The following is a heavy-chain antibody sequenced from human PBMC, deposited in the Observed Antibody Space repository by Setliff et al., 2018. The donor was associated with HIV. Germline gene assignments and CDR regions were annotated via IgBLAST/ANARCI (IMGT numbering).Heavy chain of an antibody. D-gene: IGHD5-18*01. CDR2: IYTSSSTI. J-gene: IGHJ3*01. V-gene: IGHV3-48*01. Sequence: GSLRLSCVESGFTFSTYSMSWVRQVPGKGLEWIAYIYTSSSTIHYGDSVKGRFTISRDNAKNSVYLQMNSLRAEDTAVYYCARREYNYVPRAFDLWGQGTMVTVSS. CDR3: ARREYNYVPRAFDL. CDR1: GFTFSTYS.